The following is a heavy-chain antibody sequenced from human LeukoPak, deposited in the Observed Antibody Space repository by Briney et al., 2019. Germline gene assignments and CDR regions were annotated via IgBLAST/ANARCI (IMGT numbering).Heavy chain of an antibody. CDR1: GFTFSNHD. CDR2: ISSSSSTI. CDR3: ARGDGYYYYGMDV. D-gene: IGHD3-10*01. J-gene: IGHJ6*02. Sequence: GGSLRLSCAASGFTFSNHDMNWVRQAPGKGLEWVSYISSSSSTIYYADSVKGRFTISRDNAKNSLYLQMNSLRDEDTAVYYCARGDGYYYYGMDVWGQGTTVTVSS. V-gene: IGHV3-48*02.